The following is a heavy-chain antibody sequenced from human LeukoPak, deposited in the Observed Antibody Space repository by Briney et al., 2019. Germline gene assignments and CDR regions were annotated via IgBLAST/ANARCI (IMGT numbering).Heavy chain of an antibody. Sequence: GGSLRLSCAASGFTFSSYWMSWVRQAPGKGLEWVANIKQDGSEKNYVDSVKGRFTISRDNAKNSLYLQMNSLRAEDTAVYYCARDGPSDYGDYSPGYWGQGTLVTVSS. CDR2: IKQDGSEK. J-gene: IGHJ4*02. CDR3: ARDGPSDYGDYSPGY. D-gene: IGHD4-17*01. CDR1: GFTFSSYW. V-gene: IGHV3-7*01.